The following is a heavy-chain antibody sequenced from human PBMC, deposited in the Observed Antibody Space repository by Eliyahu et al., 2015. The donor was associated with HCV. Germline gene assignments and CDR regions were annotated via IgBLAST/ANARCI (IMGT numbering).Heavy chain of an antibody. V-gene: IGHV1-3*01. D-gene: IGHD6-19*01. CDR1: GYXFTSYA. CDR2: INPSNGNT. CDR3: ASPQAPGGWHFAFDF. Sequence: QVQLVQSGAEVKKPGASVKVSCQASGYXFTSYALHWVRQAPGQRLEWMGWINPSNGNTKYSENFQGRVTFTRDTAATTAYMELTSLRSEDTAVYYCASPQAPGGWHFAFDFWGQGTGVTVSS. J-gene: IGHJ3*01.